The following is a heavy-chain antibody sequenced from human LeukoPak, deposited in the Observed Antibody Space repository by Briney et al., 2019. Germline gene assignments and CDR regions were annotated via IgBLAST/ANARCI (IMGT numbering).Heavy chain of an antibody. V-gene: IGHV4-4*02. J-gene: IGHJ3*02. D-gene: IGHD4-11*01. Sequence: SETLSLTCAVSGGSICSSNWWSWVRQPPGKGLEWIGEIYHSGSTNYNPSLKSRVTISVDKSKNQFSLKLSSVTAADTAVYSCARRIPYSNCGAFDIWGQGTMVTVSS. CDR2: IYHSGST. CDR3: ARRIPYSNCGAFDI. CDR1: GGSICSSNW.